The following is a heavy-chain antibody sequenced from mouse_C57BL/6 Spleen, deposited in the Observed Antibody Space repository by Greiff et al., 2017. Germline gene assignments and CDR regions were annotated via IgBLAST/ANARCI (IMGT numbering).Heavy chain of an antibody. J-gene: IGHJ1*03. V-gene: IGHV1-55*01. Sequence: QVQLQQSGAELVKPGASVKMSCTASGYTFTSYWITWVKQRPGQGLEWIGDIYPGSGSTNYNEKFKSKATLTVDTSSSTAYMQLSSLASEDSAVYYCASIQGYYGSIYHSFFAVWGTGTTVTVSS. D-gene: IGHD1-1*01. CDR1: GYTFTSYW. CDR2: IYPGSGST. CDR3: ASIQGYYGSIYHSFFAV.